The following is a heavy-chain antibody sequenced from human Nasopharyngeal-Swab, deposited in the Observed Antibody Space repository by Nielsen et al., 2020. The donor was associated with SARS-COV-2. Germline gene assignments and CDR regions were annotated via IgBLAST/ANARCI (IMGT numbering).Heavy chain of an antibody. J-gene: IGHJ4*02. V-gene: IGHV1-3*01. D-gene: IGHD3-22*01. CDR1: GYTFTSYA. CDR2: INAGNGNT. CDR3: ARGGLLYYYDSSGYFFLDY. Sequence: ASVKASCKASGYTFTSYAMHWVRQAPGQRLEWMGWINAGNGNTKYSQKFQGRVTITRDTSASTAYMELSSLRSEDTAVYYCARGGLLYYYDSSGYFFLDYWGQGTLVTVSS.